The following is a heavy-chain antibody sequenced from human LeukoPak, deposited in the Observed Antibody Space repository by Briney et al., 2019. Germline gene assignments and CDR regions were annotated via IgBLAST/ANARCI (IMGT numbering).Heavy chain of an antibody. V-gene: IGHV3-15*01. Sequence: GGSLRLSCAASGFTGFTFSDAWLSWVRQAPGVGLEWVGRIKSKTDGWTTDYSAPVKGRFTISRDDSKDTLDLQMKSLKTEDTAMYYCASSLTVAQLYYFDYWGQGTLAAVCS. D-gene: IGHD3-16*01. CDR1: GFTGFTFSDAW. J-gene: IGHJ4*02. CDR3: ASSLTVAQLYYFDY. CDR2: IKSKTDGWTT.